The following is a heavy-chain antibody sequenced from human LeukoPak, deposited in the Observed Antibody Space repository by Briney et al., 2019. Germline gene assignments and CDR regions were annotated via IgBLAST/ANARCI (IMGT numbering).Heavy chain of an antibody. CDR2: IGGST. D-gene: IGHD5-24*01. V-gene: IGHV1-46*01. CDR1: GYTFTSYD. J-gene: IGHJ3*02. CDR3: ARVRDGYNDAYDI. Sequence: ASVKVSCKASGYTFTSYDINWVRQATGQGLEWMGIIGGSTNYAQKFQGRVTMTRDTSTSTVYMELGSLRSEDTAVYYCARVRDGYNDAYDIWGQGTMVTVHS.